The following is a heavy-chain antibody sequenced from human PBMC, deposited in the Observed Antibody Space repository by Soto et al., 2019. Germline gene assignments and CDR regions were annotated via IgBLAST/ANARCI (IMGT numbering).Heavy chain of an antibody. V-gene: IGHV3-23*01. J-gene: IGHJ4*02. CDR1: GFTFSRYA. Sequence: GGCLRLSCAASGFTFSRYAMSWVRQAPGKGLKWISSISGSGTSTYYADSVKGRFTISRDNSKNTMYLQMNSLRAEDTALYFCAKENTPDYGDYVDYWGQGTLVTVSS. D-gene: IGHD4-17*01. CDR3: AKENTPDYGDYVDY. CDR2: ISGSGTST.